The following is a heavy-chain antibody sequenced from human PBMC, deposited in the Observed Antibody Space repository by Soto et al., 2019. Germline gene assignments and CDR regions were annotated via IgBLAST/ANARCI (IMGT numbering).Heavy chain of an antibody. CDR1: GYAFSDHY. Sequence: QVQLVQSGAEVEKPGASVKVSCKASGYAFSDHYMHWVRQAPGLGLDWMGMINPSGGSTTYEQKFQGRVTMTRDTSTSPMYMELSSLRSDDTALYYCARWGGRGSTALFDYWGQGTLVTVSS. J-gene: IGHJ4*02. CDR3: ARWGGRGSTALFDY. CDR2: INPSGGST. D-gene: IGHD5-18*01. V-gene: IGHV1-46*01.